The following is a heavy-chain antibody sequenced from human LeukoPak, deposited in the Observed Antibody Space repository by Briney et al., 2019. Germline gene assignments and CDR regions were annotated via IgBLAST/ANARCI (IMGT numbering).Heavy chain of an antibody. J-gene: IGHJ6*03. CDR2: IYYSGST. Sequence: PSETLSLTCTVSGGSISSYYWSWIRQPPGKGLEWIGYIYYSGSTNYNPSLKSRVTISVDTSKNQFSLKLSSVTAADTAVYYCARVLPAVTTSSRYYYYYYYMDVWGKGTTVTVSS. D-gene: IGHD4-17*01. CDR3: ARVLPAVTTSSRYYYYYYYMDV. CDR1: GGSISSYY. V-gene: IGHV4-59*01.